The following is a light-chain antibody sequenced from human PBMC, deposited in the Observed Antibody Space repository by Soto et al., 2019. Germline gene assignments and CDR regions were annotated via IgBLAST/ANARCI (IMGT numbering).Light chain of an antibody. CDR1: SGHSSYA. J-gene: IGLJ2*01. CDR2: LNSDDSH. V-gene: IGLV4-69*01. CDR3: QTWGSGTVV. Sequence: QSVLTQSPSASASLGASVKLTCTLSSGHSSYAIAWHQQQPEKGPRYLMKLNSDDSHSKGDGIPDRFSGSSSGAERYLTISSLQSEDEADYYCQTWGSGTVVFGGGTKLTVL.